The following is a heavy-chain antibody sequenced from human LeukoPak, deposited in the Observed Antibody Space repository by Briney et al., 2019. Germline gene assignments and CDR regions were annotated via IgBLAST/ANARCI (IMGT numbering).Heavy chain of an antibody. CDR3: ANTIWNEERAFGY. D-gene: IGHD1-1*01. J-gene: IGHJ4*02. Sequence: GGSLRLSCAASGFTFSSYGMHWVRQAPGKGLEWVAYIRYDGSNKYYGDFVEGRFTISRDNSKSTLYLQMSSLRAEDTAVYYCANTIWNEERAFGYWGQGTLVTVSS. V-gene: IGHV3-30*02. CDR1: GFTFSSYG. CDR2: IRYDGSNK.